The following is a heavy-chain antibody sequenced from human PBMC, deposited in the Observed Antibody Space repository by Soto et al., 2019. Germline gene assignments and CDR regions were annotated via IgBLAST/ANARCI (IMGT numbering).Heavy chain of an antibody. CDR2: ISSSSSTI. CDR1: GFTFSSYN. CDR3: ASWLVTTRFTFDV. J-gene: IGHJ3*01. D-gene: IGHD4-17*01. V-gene: IGHV3-48*01. Sequence: GGSLRLSCVASGFTFSSYNMNWVRQAPGKGLEWVSYISSSSSTIYYAESVKGRFTISRDNAKNSLFLKLNSLRAEDTAVYYCASWLVTTRFTFDVWGQGAMVTVSS.